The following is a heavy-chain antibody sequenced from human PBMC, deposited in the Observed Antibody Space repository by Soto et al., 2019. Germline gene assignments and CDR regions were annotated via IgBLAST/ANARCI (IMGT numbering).Heavy chain of an antibody. CDR1: GFTFSSYS. J-gene: IGHJ3*02. CDR3: ARSPNYGDYAAAFDI. CDR2: ISSSSSTI. Sequence: GSLRLSCAASGFTFSSYSMNWVRQAPGKGLEWVSYISSSSSTIYYADSVKGRFTISRDNAKNSLYLQMNSLRAEDTAVYYCARSPNYGDYAAAFDIWGQGTMVTVSS. V-gene: IGHV3-48*01. D-gene: IGHD4-17*01.